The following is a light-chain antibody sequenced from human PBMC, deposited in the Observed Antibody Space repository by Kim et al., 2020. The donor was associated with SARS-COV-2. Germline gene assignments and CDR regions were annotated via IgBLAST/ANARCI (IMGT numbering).Light chain of an antibody. V-gene: IGLV3-19*01. CDR1: SLRTFY. CDR3: NSRDSSGDHQGV. J-gene: IGLJ3*02. CDR2: GEN. Sequence: SSELTQDPAVSVALGQTVRITCRGDSLRTFYASWYQQKPRQAPVLVLYGENDRPSGIPDRFSGSISGDTASLTITGILAEDEADYYCNSRDSSGDHQGVFGGGTKLTV.